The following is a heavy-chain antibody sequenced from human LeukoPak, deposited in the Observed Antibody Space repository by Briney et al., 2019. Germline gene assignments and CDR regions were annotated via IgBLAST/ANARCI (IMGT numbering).Heavy chain of an antibody. Sequence: GGSLRLSCAASGITFSTFAMTWVRQAPGRGLECASVISGGGDRTYYAESVKGRFTISRDNSKNTLYLQMNSLRAEDTAVYYCAKGHSGYGTGFDLWGQGTLVTVSS. CDR1: GITFSTFA. D-gene: IGHD5-12*01. CDR3: AKGHSGYGTGFDL. V-gene: IGHV3-23*01. J-gene: IGHJ4*02. CDR2: ISGGGDRT.